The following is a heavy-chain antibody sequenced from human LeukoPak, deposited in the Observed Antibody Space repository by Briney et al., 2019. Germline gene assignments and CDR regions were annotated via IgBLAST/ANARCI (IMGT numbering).Heavy chain of an antibody. D-gene: IGHD6-6*01. CDR3: ARVEGYSSSAFDY. Sequence: PGGSLRLSCAASGFTFSSYSMNWVRQAPGKGLEWVSSISSSSSCIYYADSVKGRFTISRDNAKNSLYLQMNSLRAEDTAVYYCARVEGYSSSAFDYWGQGTLVTVSS. J-gene: IGHJ4*02. CDR1: GFTFSSYS. CDR2: ISSSSSCI. V-gene: IGHV3-21*01.